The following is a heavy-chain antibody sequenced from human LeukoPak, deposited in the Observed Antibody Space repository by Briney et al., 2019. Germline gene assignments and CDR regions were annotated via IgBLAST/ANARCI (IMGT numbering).Heavy chain of an antibody. D-gene: IGHD4-23*01. CDR1: GYTLTELS. CDR2: FDPEDGAT. CDR3: ATNLATVVTPAYY. Sequence: ASVKVSCKVSGYTLTELSMHWVRQAPGKGLEWMGGFDPEDGATIFAQKFQGRVIMTEDTSTDTAYMELSSLRSEDTAVYYCATNLATVVTPAYYWGQGTLVTVSS. J-gene: IGHJ4*02. V-gene: IGHV1-24*01.